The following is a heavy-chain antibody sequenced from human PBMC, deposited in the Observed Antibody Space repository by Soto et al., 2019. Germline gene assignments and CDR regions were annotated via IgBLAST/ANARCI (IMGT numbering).Heavy chain of an antibody. CDR2: IYPRDSDI. CDR1: GDSFTGFW. V-gene: IGHV5-51*01. CDR3: ERQHHLDSRVWYN. D-gene: IGHD6-19*01. Sequence: PGESLKISCKVFGDSFTGFWIGWVRHRPGKGLEWVGSIYPRDSDIRYNPSFEGQVTVSADRSTTTAFLQWSSLMASDTAIYYCERQHHLDSRVWYNWGQGTLVTVSS. J-gene: IGHJ4*02.